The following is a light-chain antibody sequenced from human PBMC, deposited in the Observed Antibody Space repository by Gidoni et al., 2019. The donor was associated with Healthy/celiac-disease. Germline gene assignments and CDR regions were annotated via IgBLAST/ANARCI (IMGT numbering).Light chain of an antibody. CDR1: QSVSSY. J-gene: IGKJ5*01. Sequence: PGERATLSCRASQSVSSYLAWYQQKPGQAPRLLIYDASNRATGIPARFSGSGSGTDFTLTISSLEPEDFAVYYCQQRSNWPPITFGQGTRLEIK. V-gene: IGKV3-11*01. CDR2: DAS. CDR3: QQRSNWPPIT.